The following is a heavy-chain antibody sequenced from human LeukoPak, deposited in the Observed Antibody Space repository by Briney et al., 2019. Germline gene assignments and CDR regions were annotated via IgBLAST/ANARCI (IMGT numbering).Heavy chain of an antibody. CDR1: GYTFSDSY. Sequence: GASVKVSCKASGYTFSDSYIHWVRQAPGQGLEWMGWINPTSGVTKYAEKFQGRVTMTRDTSIRTAYMEMSRLRSDDTALYYCARDLYSGTYGRWGQGTLVTVSS. CDR3: ARDLYSGTYGR. D-gene: IGHD1-26*01. J-gene: IGHJ4*02. CDR2: INPTSGVT. V-gene: IGHV1-2*02.